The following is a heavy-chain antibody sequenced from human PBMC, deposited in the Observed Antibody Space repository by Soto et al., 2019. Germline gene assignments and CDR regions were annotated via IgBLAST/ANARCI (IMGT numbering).Heavy chain of an antibody. J-gene: IGHJ4*02. CDR2: MNPNSGNT. CDR1: GYTFTSYD. V-gene: IGHV1-8*01. CDR3: ARGALRYALGPD. Sequence: ASVKVSCKASGYTFTSYDINWVRQATGQGLEWMGWMNPNSGNTGYAQKFQGRVTMTRKTSISTAYMELSSLRSEDTAVYYCARGALRYALGPDWGQGTLVTVSS. D-gene: IGHD5-12*01.